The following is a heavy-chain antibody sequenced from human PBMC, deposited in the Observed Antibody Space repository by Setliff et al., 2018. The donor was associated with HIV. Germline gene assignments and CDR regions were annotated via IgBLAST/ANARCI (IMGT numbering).Heavy chain of an antibody. CDR3: ARESYYDSSGYYAPLDY. D-gene: IGHD3-22*01. Sequence: PGGSLRLSCAASGFTFSSHTMNWVRQAPGKGLEWISYISGSGSTIYYADSVKGRFTISRDNAKNSLYLQMHSLRAEDTAVYYCARESYYDSSGYYAPLDYWGQGTLVTVSS. CDR2: ISGSGSTI. CDR1: GFTFSSHT. V-gene: IGHV3-48*01. J-gene: IGHJ4*02.